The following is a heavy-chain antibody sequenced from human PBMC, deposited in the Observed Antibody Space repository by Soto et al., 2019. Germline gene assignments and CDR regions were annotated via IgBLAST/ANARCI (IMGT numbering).Heavy chain of an antibody. V-gene: IGHV3-48*04. CDR1: GFTFSSYS. D-gene: IGHD2-15*01. CDR2: ISSSSSTI. Sequence: GGSLRLSCAASGFTFSSYSMNWVRQAPGKGLEWVSYISSSSSTIYYADSVKGRFTISRDNAKNSLYLQMNRLRAEDTAVYYCSRDCSCGSCYYDAFDIWGQGTMVTVS. CDR3: SRDCSCGSCYYDAFDI. J-gene: IGHJ3*02.